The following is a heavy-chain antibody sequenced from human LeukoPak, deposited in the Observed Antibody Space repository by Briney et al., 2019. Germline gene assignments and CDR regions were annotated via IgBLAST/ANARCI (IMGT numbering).Heavy chain of an antibody. Sequence: PGGSLRLSCAASGFTFSSYSMNWVRQAPGKGLEWVSSISSSSTYIYYADSVKGRFTISRDNAKNSLYLQMNSLRAEDTAFYYCARDLTTSSTAYLQHWGQGTLVTVSS. J-gene: IGHJ1*01. CDR1: GFTFSSYS. CDR3: ARDLTTSSTAYLQH. V-gene: IGHV3-21*01. D-gene: IGHD6-6*01. CDR2: ISSSSTYI.